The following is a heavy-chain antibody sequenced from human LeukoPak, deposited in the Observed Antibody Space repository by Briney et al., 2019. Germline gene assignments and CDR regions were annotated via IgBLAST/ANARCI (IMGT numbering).Heavy chain of an antibody. CDR1: GYTFTSYG. V-gene: IGHV1-18*01. D-gene: IGHD3-3*01. CDR2: ISAYNGNT. J-gene: IGHJ6*02. Sequence: ASVKVSCKASGYTFTSYGISWVRQAPGQGLEWMGWISAYNGNTNYAQKLQGRVTMTTDTSTSTAYMELRSLRSDDTAVYYCARDSPTYYDFWSGLYGMDVWGQGTTVTVSS. CDR3: ARDSPTYYDFWSGLYGMDV.